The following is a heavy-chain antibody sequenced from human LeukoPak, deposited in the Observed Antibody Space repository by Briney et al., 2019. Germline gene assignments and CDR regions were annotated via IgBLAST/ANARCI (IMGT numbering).Heavy chain of an antibody. J-gene: IGHJ4*02. Sequence: PSATLSLTCAVYGGSFSGYYWSWIRQPPGKGLEWIGEINHSGSTNYNPSLKSRVTISVDTSKNQFSLKLSSVTAADTAVYYCARGRGYSYGYGSRASDYWGQGTLVTVSS. CDR1: GGSFSGYY. D-gene: IGHD5-18*01. CDR2: INHSGST. CDR3: ARGRGYSYGYGSRASDY. V-gene: IGHV4-34*01.